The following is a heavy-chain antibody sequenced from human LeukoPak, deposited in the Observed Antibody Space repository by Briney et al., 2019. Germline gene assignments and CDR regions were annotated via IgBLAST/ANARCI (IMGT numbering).Heavy chain of an antibody. J-gene: IGHJ4*02. V-gene: IGHV1-24*01. Sequence: GASVKVSCKVSGYTLTELSMHWVRQAPGKGLEGMGGFDPEDGETIYAQKFQGRVTMTEDTSTDTAYMELSSLRSEDTAVYYCATDLRLGELSLLLFDYWGQGTLVTVSS. D-gene: IGHD3-16*02. CDR2: FDPEDGET. CDR1: GYTLTELS. CDR3: ATDLRLGELSLLLFDY.